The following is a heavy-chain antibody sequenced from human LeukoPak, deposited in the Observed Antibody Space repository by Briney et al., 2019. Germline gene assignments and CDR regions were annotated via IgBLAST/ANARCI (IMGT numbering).Heavy chain of an antibody. CDR3: ARSTHPLLWWPGMDV. D-gene: IGHD2-21*01. CDR1: GYTFTSYY. Sequence: ASVKVSCKASGYTFTSYYMHWVRQAPGQGLEWMGIINPSGGSTSYAQKFQGRVTMTRDTSTSTVYMELSSLRSEDTAEYYCARSTHPLLWWPGMDVWGQGTTVTVSS. V-gene: IGHV1-46*01. CDR2: INPSGGST. J-gene: IGHJ6*02.